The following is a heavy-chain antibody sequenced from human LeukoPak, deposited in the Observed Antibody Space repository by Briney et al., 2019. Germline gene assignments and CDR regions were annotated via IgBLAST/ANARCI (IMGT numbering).Heavy chain of an antibody. CDR1: GYTFTGYY. J-gene: IGHJ4*02. D-gene: IGHD3-22*01. CDR2: INPNSGGT. V-gene: IGHV1-2*04. Sequence: GASVKASCKASGYTFTGYYMHWVRQAPGQGLEWMGWINPNSGGTNYAQKFQGWVTMTRDTSISTAYMELSRLRSDDTAVYYCARGGSSGYYAWDYWGQGTLVTVSS. CDR3: ARGGSSGYYAWDY.